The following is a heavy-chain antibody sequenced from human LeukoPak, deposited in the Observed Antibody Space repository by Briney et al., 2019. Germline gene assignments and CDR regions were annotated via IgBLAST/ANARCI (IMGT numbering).Heavy chain of an antibody. D-gene: IGHD6-13*01. J-gene: IGHJ5*02. CDR2: FYSSGST. CDR3: ARITAAAGWFDP. Sequence: SETLSLTCTVSGGSISSYYRSWIRQPPGKGLELIGYFYSSGSTNYNPSLKSRVTISVDASKNQFSLKLNSVTAADTAVYYCARITAAAGWFDPWGQGTLVTVSS. CDR1: GGSISSYY. V-gene: IGHV4-59*01.